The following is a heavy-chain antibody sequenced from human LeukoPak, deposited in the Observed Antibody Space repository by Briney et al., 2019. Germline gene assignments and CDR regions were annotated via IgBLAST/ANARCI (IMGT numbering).Heavy chain of an antibody. CDR1: GFTFSSYW. CDR2: INSDGSST. J-gene: IGHJ4*02. D-gene: IGHD2/OR15-2a*01. CDR3: ARGSFGDYVSY. Sequence: GGSLRLSCAASGFTFSSYWMHWVRQAPGKGLVWVSRINSDGSSTSYADSVRGRFTISRDNAKNTLYLQMNSLRAEDTAVYYCARGSFGDYVSYWGQGTLVTVSS. V-gene: IGHV3-74*01.